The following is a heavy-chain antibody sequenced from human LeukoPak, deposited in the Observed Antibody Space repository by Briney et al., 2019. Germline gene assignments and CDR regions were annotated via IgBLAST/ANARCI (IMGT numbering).Heavy chain of an antibody. CDR3: ARLNYFDSSGFFDS. D-gene: IGHD3-22*01. CDR2: IYSGDSDT. V-gene: IGHV5-51*01. J-gene: IGHJ4*02. Sequence: GESLRISCTGSGHKFTNFWIGWVRQVPGEGLEWMGIIYSGDSDTRYSPSFQGQVTISADKSISTAYLQWSSLKASDTAMYYCARLNYFDSSGFFDSWGQGTLVTVSS. CDR1: GHKFTNFW.